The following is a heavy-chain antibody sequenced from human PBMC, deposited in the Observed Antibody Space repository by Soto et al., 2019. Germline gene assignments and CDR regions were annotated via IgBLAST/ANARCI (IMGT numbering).Heavy chain of an antibody. CDR1: GFTFISYA. D-gene: IGHD4-17*01. CDR2: ISGSGGST. Sequence: SLRLSCAASGFTFISYAMSWVRHAPGKGLEWVSAISGSGGSTYYADSVKGRFTISRDNSKNTLYLQMNSLRAEDTAVYYCATPYGDPGSYFDYWGQGTLVTVSS. V-gene: IGHV3-23*01. CDR3: ATPYGDPGSYFDY. J-gene: IGHJ4*02.